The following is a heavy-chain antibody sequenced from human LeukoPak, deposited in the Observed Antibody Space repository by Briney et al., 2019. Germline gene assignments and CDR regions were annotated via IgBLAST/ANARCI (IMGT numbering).Heavy chain of an antibody. CDR1: GESFSGYY. CDR3: ARGDIAAGGAPFDY. J-gene: IGHJ4*02. Sequence: PSETLSLTCAVYGESFSGYYWSWIRQPPGRGLEWIGEINHSGSTSYSASLKSRVTISVDTSKNQFSLKPNSVTAADTAVYYCARGDIAAGGAPFDYWGQGTLVTVSS. CDR2: INHSGST. D-gene: IGHD6-13*01. V-gene: IGHV4-34*01.